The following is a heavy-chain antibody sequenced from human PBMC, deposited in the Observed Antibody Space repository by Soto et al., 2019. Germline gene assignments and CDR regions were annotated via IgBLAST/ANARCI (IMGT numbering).Heavy chain of an antibody. CDR1: GGSISSGDYY. CDR2: IYYSGST. CDR3: AIDLGGYNFDGFAD. Sequence: SETLSLTCTVSGGSISSGDYYWSWIRQPPGKGLEWIGYIYYSGSTYYNPSLKSRVTISVDTSKNQFSLKLSSVTAADTAVYYCAIDLGGYNFDGFADWAQGTLVTASS. V-gene: IGHV4-30-4*01. D-gene: IGHD5-12*01. J-gene: IGHJ4*02.